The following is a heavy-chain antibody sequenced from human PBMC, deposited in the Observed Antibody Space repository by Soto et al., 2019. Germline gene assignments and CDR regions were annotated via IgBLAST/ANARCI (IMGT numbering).Heavy chain of an antibody. D-gene: IGHD6-13*01. CDR3: ARDGPGVAAAGVSFFDY. J-gene: IGHJ4*02. CDR1: GFTFSSYG. V-gene: IGHV3-33*01. Sequence: GGSLRLSCAASGFTFSSYGMHWVRQAPGKGLEWVAVIWYDGSNKYYADSVKGRFTISRDNSKNTLYLQMNSLRAEDTAVYYCARDGPGVAAAGVSFFDYWGQGTLVTVSS. CDR2: IWYDGSNK.